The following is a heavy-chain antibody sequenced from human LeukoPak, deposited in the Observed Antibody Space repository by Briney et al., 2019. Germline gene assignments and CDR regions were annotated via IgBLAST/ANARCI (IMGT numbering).Heavy chain of an antibody. CDR3: ATWRLVATHYNWFDP. V-gene: IGHV1-2*02. CDR1: GYTFTGYY. D-gene: IGHD5-12*01. CDR2: INPNSGGT. J-gene: IGHJ5*02. Sequence: SSVKVSCKASGYTFTGYYMHWVRQAPGQGLEWMGWINPNSGGTNYAQKFQGRVTMTRDTSISTAYMELSRLRSDDTAVYYCATWRLVATHYNWFDPWGQGTLVTVSS.